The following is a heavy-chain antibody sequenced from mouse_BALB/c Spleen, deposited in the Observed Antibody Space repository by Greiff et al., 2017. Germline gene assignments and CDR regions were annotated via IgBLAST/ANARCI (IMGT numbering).Heavy chain of an antibody. Sequence: DVQLVESGGGLVQPGGSRKLSCAASGFTFSSFGMHWVRQAPEKGLEWVAYISSGSSTIYYADTVKGRFTITRDNPKNTLFLRITSLRSEDTAMYYCAKPSSYGNSAIAYWGQGTLVTVSA. CDR3: AKPSSYGNSAIAY. V-gene: IGHV5-17*02. D-gene: IGHD1-1*01. CDR1: GFTFSSFG. J-gene: IGHJ3*01. CDR2: ISSGSSTI.